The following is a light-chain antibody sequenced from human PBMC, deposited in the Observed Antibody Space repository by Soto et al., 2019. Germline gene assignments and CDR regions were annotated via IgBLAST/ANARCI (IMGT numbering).Light chain of an antibody. Sequence: ALTQPASVSGSPGQSITISCTGTSSDVGGYNYVSWYQQHPGKAPKLMIYDVSNRPSGVSNRFSGSKSGNTASLTISGLQAEDEADYYCSSYTSSSPVVFGGGTKVTVL. J-gene: IGLJ2*01. CDR3: SSYTSSSPVV. CDR2: DVS. V-gene: IGLV2-14*01. CDR1: SSDVGGYNY.